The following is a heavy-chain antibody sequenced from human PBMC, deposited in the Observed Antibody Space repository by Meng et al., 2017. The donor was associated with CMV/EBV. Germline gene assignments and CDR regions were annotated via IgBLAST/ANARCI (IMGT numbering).Heavy chain of an antibody. CDR2: IYDSWST. V-gene: IGHV4-61*01. Sequence: SVSSGSYYWSWIRQPPGKGLEWIGHIYDSWSTNYNPSLKSRVTISVDTSKNQFSLKLSSVTAADTAVYYCAREGQFAARQLGNWFDPWGQGTLVTVSS. CDR3: AREGQFAARQLGNWFDP. J-gene: IGHJ5*02. CDR1: SVSSGSYY. D-gene: IGHD6-6*01.